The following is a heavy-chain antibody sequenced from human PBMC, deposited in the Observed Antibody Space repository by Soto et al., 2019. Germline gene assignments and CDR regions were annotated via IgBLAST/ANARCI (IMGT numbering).Heavy chain of an antibody. CDR3: ARENGQPLAGGGKGMGV. CDR1: GIIFSSYG. V-gene: IGHV3-33*01. D-gene: IGHD1-26*01. J-gene: IGHJ6*02. Sequence: QVHLVESGGGVVQPGRSLRLSCAASGIIFSSYGMHWVRQAPGKGLEWVAVLWSDGSTKHYSASVKGRFTISRDRTKNTLYLHLNSLRGEDPGVYYFARENGQPLAGGGKGMGVWGQGTPVIVSS. CDR2: LWSDGSTK.